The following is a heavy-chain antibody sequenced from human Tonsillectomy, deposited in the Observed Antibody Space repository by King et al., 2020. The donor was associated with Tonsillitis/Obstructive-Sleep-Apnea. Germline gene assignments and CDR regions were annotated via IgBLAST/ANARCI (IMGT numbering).Heavy chain of an antibody. CDR2: IYYSGST. D-gene: IGHD2-8*01. J-gene: IGHJ3*02. V-gene: IGHV4-31*03. Sequence: VQLQESGPGLVKPSQTLSLTCTVSGGSISSGGYYWSWIRQHPGKGLEWIGYIYYSGSTYYDPSLKSRVTISVDTSKNQFSLKLSSVTAADTAVYYCARDISNGRTHDAFDIWGQGTMVTVSS. CDR1: GGSISSGGYY. CDR3: ARDISNGRTHDAFDI.